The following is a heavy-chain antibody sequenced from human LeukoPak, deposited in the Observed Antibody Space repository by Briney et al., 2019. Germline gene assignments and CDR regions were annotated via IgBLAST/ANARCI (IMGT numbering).Heavy chain of an antibody. J-gene: IGHJ3*02. V-gene: IGHV4-59*13. CDR1: GVSISIYY. CDR2: IYYRGST. CDR3: ARVGSSARYGWGADAFDI. Sequence: PADTLSLTCTVSGVSISIYYWIGIRDPRGRGREGMGYIYYRGSTNYNPSLKRRVTISVDTSKNQFSLKLSSVPAADTPVYYCARVGSSARYGWGADAFDICGQGTMATVSS. D-gene: IGHD6-19*01.